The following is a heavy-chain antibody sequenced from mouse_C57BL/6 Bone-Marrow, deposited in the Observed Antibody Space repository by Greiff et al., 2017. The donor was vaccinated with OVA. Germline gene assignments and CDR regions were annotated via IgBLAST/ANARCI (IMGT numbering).Heavy chain of an antibody. J-gene: IGHJ3*01. CDR1: GYTFTSYW. D-gene: IGHD2-3*01. V-gene: IGHV1-64*01. CDR2: IHPNSGST. Sequence: QVQLQQPGAELVKPGASVKLSCKASGYTFTSYWMHWVKQRPGQGLEWIGMIHPNSGSTNYNEKFKSQATLTVDKSSSTAYMQHSSLTSEDAAVYYCAREGGGYSWFAYWGQGTLVTVSA. CDR3: AREGGGYSWFAY.